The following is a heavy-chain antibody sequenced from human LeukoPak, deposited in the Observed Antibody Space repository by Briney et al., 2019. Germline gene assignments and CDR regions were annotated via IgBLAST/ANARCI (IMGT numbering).Heavy chain of an antibody. J-gene: IGHJ5*02. CDR1: GGSISTYY. CDR2: IYTSGNT. Sequence: SETLSLTCNVSGGSISTYYWNWIRQPAGSGLEWIGRIYTSGNTNYNPSLTSRVTISVDPSKNQFSLNLSSVTAADTAVYYCAPPPYYYEANGYSVAWGQGTLVTVSS. CDR3: APPPYYYEANGYSVA. V-gene: IGHV4-4*07. D-gene: IGHD3-22*01.